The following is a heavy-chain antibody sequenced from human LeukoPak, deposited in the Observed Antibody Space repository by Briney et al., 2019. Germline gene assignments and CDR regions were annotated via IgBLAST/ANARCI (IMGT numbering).Heavy chain of an antibody. Sequence: SVKVSCKASGGTFSSYAISWARQAPGQGLEWMGGIIPIFGTANYAQKFQGRVTITTDESTSTAYMELSSLRSEDTAVYYCARSGIAAPYNWFDPWGQGTLVTVSS. CDR2: IIPIFGTA. CDR1: GGTFSSYA. J-gene: IGHJ5*02. V-gene: IGHV1-69*05. CDR3: ARSGIAAPYNWFDP. D-gene: IGHD6-6*01.